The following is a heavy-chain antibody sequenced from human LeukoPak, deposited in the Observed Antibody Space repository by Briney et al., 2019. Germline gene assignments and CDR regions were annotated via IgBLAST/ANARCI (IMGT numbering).Heavy chain of an antibody. D-gene: IGHD6-19*01. V-gene: IGHV4-61*02. J-gene: IGHJ6*03. CDR1: GGSISSGSYY. Sequence: PSETLSLTCTVSGGSISSGSYYWSWIRQPAGKGLEWIGRIYTSGSTNYNPSLKSRVTISVDTSKNQFSLKLSSVTAADTAVYYCARRKGYSSGRDLYYYYMDVWGKGTTVTISS. CDR3: ARRKGYSSGRDLYYYYMDV. CDR2: IYTSGST.